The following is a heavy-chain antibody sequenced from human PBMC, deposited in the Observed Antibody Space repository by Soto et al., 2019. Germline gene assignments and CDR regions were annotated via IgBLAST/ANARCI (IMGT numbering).Heavy chain of an antibody. D-gene: IGHD1-20*01. Sequence: PSQTLSLTCAISGDSVSSNRAAWNWIRQSPSRGLEWLGRTYYRSKWYNDYAVSVKSRITINPDTSKNQFSLQLNSVTPEDTAVYYCARVNGSNWNNYYYYYGMDVWGQGTTVTVS. CDR2: TYYRSKWYN. V-gene: IGHV6-1*01. J-gene: IGHJ6*02. CDR1: GDSVSSNRAA. CDR3: ARVNGSNWNNYYYYYGMDV.